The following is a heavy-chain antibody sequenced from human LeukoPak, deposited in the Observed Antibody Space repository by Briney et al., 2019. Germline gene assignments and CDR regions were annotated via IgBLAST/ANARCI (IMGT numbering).Heavy chain of an antibody. Sequence: PGGSLRLSCAASGFTFSSYVMHWVRQAPGKGLVWVARLSSDESFTSYADSVKGRFTISRDNAKNTLYLQMNSLRAEDTAVYYCARDLNWLLFDYWGQGTLVTISS. V-gene: IGHV3-74*01. CDR3: ARDLNWLLFDY. CDR1: GFTFSSYV. CDR2: LSSDESFT. J-gene: IGHJ4*02. D-gene: IGHD3-9*01.